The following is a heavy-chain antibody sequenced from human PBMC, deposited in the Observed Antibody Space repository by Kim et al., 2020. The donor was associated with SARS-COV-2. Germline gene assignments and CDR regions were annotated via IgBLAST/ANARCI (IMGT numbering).Heavy chain of an antibody. J-gene: IGHJ6*02. CDR1: GGSVSSGSYY. V-gene: IGHV4-61*01. CDR2: IYYSGST. Sequence: SETLSLTCTVSGGSVSSGSYYWSWIRQPPGKGLEWIGYIYYSGSTNYNPSLKSRVTISVDTSKNQFSLKLSSVTAADTAVYYCARGFRYCSGGSSYDYYYYYGMDVWGQGTTFTVSS. CDR3: ARGFRYCSGGSSYDYYYYYGMDV. D-gene: IGHD2-15*01.